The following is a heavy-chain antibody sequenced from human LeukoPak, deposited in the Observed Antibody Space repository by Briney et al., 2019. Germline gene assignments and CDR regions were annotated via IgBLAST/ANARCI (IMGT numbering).Heavy chain of an antibody. J-gene: IGHJ4*02. D-gene: IGHD2-8*01. CDR2: ISDSGDYT. CDR3: AKDTSIGKYCTNGVCSPFDY. Sequence: PGGSLRLSCVVSGFSVKTTWVSWVRQAPGQGLEWVSVISDSGDYTSYADSVRGRFTISRDNSRNTLYLQMISLRPEDTAVYYCAKDTSIGKYCTNGVCSPFDYWGQGTLVTVSS. V-gene: IGHV3-23*01. CDR1: GFSVKTTW.